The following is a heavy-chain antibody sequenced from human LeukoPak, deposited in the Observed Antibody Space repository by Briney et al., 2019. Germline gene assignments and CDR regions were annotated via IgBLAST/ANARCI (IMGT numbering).Heavy chain of an antibody. CDR1: GFTFSSYA. CDR2: IRGGGGDT. V-gene: IGHV3-23*01. CDR3: ARVIYDILTGYYGGLDY. J-gene: IGHJ4*02. Sequence: GGSLRLSCAASGFTFSSYAMSWVRQAPGKGLEWVSSIRGGGGDTYYADSVKGRFTISRDNSKDTLSLQMNSLRAEDAAIYYCARVIYDILTGYYGGLDYWGQGALVTVSS. D-gene: IGHD3-9*01.